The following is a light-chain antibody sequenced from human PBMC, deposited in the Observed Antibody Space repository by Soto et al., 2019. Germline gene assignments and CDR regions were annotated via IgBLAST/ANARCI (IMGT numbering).Light chain of an antibody. CDR1: TGDVTNGRW. CDR3: LLFYDGVAV. Sequence: QAVVTQEPSLTVSPGGTVTLTCGSTTGDVTNGRWPYWFQQRPGQVPRTLIHDTSNKHSWTPARSSGSLLGGKAALTLSGAQPEDEAAYYCLLFYDGVAVFGGGTQLTVL. J-gene: IGLJ7*01. V-gene: IGLV7-46*01. CDR2: DTS.